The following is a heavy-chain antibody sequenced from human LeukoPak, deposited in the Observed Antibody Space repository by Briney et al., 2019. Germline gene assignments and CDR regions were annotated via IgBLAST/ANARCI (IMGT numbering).Heavy chain of an antibody. Sequence: SETLSLTCAVYGGSFSGYYWSWIRQPPGKGLEWIGEINHSGSTNYNPSLKSRVTISVDTSKNQFSLKLSSVTAADTAVYYCARAGGYSNCGPLRWFDPWGQGTLVTVSS. CDR1: GGSFSGYY. J-gene: IGHJ5*02. CDR2: INHSGST. V-gene: IGHV4-34*01. D-gene: IGHD4-11*01. CDR3: ARAGGYSNCGPLRWFDP.